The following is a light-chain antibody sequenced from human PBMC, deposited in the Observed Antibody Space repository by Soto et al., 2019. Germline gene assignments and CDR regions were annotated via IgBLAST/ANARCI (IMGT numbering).Light chain of an antibody. CDR3: AAWDDSLKGYV. CDR2: ANN. Sequence: QSVLTQPPSASGTPGQRITISCSGSSSNIGSNTVNWYQQLPGTAPKLLIYANNHRPSGVPDRISASKSGTSASLAISGLQSEDEGDYSCAAWDDSLKGYVFGAGTKVTV. J-gene: IGLJ1*01. CDR1: SSNIGSNT. V-gene: IGLV1-44*01.